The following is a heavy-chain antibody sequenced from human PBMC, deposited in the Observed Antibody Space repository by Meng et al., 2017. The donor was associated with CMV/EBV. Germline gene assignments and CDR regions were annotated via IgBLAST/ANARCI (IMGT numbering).Heavy chain of an antibody. J-gene: IGHJ6*02. Sequence: GGSLRLSCAASGFTFSSYGMHWVRQAPGKGLEWVAFIRYDGSNKYYADSVKGRFTISRDNSKNTLYLQMNSLRAEDTAVYYCAKDRSYYYYYGMDVWGHGTTVTVSS. CDR1: GFTFSSYG. CDR2: IRYDGSNK. V-gene: IGHV3-30*02. D-gene: IGHD1-26*01. CDR3: AKDRSYYYYYGMDV.